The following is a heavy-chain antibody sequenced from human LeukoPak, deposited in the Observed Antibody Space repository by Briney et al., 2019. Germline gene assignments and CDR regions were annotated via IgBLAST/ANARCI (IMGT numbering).Heavy chain of an antibody. CDR3: ARGRGPSGGTLDV. CDR2: MFHTGYT. Sequence: SETLSLTCTVSSYSISSGYYWGWIRQTPEKGLEWIGSMFHTGYTYYNPSLKSRVTISGDTAKNQFSLKLTSVAAADTAVYYCARGRGPSGGTLDVWGKGTAVIVSS. J-gene: IGHJ6*04. CDR1: SYSISSGYY. V-gene: IGHV4-38-2*02. D-gene: IGHD1/OR15-1a*01.